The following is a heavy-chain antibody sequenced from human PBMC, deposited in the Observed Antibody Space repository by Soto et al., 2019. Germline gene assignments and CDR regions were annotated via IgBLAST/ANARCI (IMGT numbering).Heavy chain of an antibody. Sequence: QVQLVQSGAEVKKPGSSVKVSCKASGGTFSSYSINWVRQAPVQGLEWMGEIIPIYGTANYAQKFQGSVTMTADESTSTADMELSSLRSEDKEVNYCAGDGGRHSGGIDYCGQGTLVTVAS. D-gene: IGHD1-26*01. J-gene: IGHJ4*02. CDR1: GGTFSSYS. CDR3: AGDGGRHSGGIDY. V-gene: IGHV1-69*01. CDR2: IIPIYGTA.